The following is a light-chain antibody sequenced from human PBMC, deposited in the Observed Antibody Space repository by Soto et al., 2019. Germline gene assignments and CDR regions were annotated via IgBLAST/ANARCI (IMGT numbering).Light chain of an antibody. J-gene: IGLJ2*01. Sequence: SYELTQPPSLSGAPGQTARITCGGDNIRSESVHWYQQKPGQAPVLVVYDDRDRPSGVPERFSGSNSGNTATMTISGVEDGDEADYYCQVWPSSSDQCVFGGGTTLTVL. CDR3: QVWPSSSDQCV. CDR1: NIRSES. V-gene: IGLV3-21*02. CDR2: DDR.